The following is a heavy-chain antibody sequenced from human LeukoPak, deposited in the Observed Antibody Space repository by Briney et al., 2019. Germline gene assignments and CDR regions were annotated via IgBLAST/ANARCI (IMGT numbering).Heavy chain of an antibody. V-gene: IGHV4-34*01. CDR1: GGSLSPYY. Sequence: PSETLSLTCAVYGGSLSPYYWSWIRQPLWKGLEWIGEINHSGSTNYNPSLKSRVTISVDTSKNQFSLRLSSVTAADTAVYYCARGGFYCGGDCYVDYWGQGTLVTVSS. J-gene: IGHJ4*02. CDR2: INHSGST. CDR3: ARGGFYCGGDCYVDY. D-gene: IGHD2-21*02.